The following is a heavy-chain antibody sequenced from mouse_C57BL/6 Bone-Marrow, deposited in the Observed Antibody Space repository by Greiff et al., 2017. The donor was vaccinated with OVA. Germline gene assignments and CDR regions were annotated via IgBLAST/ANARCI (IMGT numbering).Heavy chain of an antibody. J-gene: IGHJ1*03. CDR1: GFNIKDDY. Sequence: LQLQQSGAELVRPGASVKLSCTASGFNIKDDYMLRVKQRPEQGLVWIGWLDPENGDTAYASKFLGKPTITADTSSNSAYLQLSSLTSEDTAVYYCAPCGYIDGWGTGTTVTVPS. V-gene: IGHV14-4*01. CDR2: LDPENGDT. CDR3: APCGYIDG.